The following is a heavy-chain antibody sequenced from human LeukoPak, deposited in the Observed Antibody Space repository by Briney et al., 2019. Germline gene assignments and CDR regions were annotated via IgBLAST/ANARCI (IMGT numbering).Heavy chain of an antibody. CDR1: GFTFSSYS. J-gene: IGHJ5*02. V-gene: IGHV3-21*01. CDR2: ISSSSSYI. D-gene: IGHD3-10*01. Sequence: GGSLRLSCAASGFTFSSYSMNWVRQAPGKGLEWVSSISSSSSYIYYADSVKGRFPISRDNAKNSLYLQMNSLRAEDTAVYYCASRVDYYGSGSASYNWFDPWGQGTLVTVSS. CDR3: ASRVDYYGSGSASYNWFDP.